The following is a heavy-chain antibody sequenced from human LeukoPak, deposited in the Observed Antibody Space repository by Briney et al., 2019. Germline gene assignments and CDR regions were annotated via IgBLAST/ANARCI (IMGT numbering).Heavy chain of an antibody. CDR1: GGSISSSSYY. CDR2: IYYSGST. J-gene: IGHJ4*02. V-gene: IGHV4-39*07. CDR3: ARVSSGSYSFGY. D-gene: IGHD1-26*01. Sequence: SETLSLTCTVSGGSISSSSYYWGWIRQPPGKGPEWIGSIYYSGSTYYNPSLKSRVTISVDTSKNQFSLKLSSVTAADTAVYYCARVSSGSYSFGYWGQGTLVTVSS.